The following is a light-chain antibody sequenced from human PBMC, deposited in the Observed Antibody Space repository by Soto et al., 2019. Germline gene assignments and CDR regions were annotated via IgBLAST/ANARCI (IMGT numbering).Light chain of an antibody. V-gene: IGKV1-39*01. Sequence: DIQMTQSPSSLSASVGDRVTITCRASQSVNRFLNWYQQKPGKAPKLLIYKASTLQSGVPSRFSGSESGTDFTLTISGLQTEDFATYYCQQSYSTPRTFGQGTKVDI. CDR2: KAS. CDR1: QSVNRF. CDR3: QQSYSTPRT. J-gene: IGKJ1*01.